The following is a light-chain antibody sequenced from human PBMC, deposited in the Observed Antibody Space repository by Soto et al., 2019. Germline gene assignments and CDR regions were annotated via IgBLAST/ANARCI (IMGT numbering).Light chain of an antibody. CDR2: TVS. CDR3: MPLLEFPLT. V-gene: IGKV2-40*01. J-gene: IGKJ4*01. CDR1: QSLLDSDDGNTY. Sequence: DIVMTQTPLSLPVTPGEPASISCGSSQSLLDSDDGNTYLDWYLQKPGQSPQLLIYTVSYRASGVPDRFSGSGSGTDFTLKISRVEAADVGVYYCMPLLEFPLTFGGGTKVDIK.